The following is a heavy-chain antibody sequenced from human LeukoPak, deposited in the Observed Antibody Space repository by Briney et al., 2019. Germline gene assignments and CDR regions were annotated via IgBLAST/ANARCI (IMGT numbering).Heavy chain of an antibody. CDR1: GGSISSSSYY. CDR2: IYYSGST. J-gene: IGHJ3*02. Sequence: SETLSLTCTVSGGSISSSSYYWGWIRQPPGKGLEWIGSIYYSGSTYYNPSLRSRVTISVDTSKNQFSLKLSSVTAADTAVYYCARTSSYYYDSSGQEDAFDIWGQGTMVTVSS. V-gene: IGHV4-39*07. CDR3: ARTSSYYYDSSGQEDAFDI. D-gene: IGHD3-22*01.